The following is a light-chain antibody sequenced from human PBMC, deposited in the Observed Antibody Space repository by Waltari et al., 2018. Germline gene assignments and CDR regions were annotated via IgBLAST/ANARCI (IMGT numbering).Light chain of an antibody. V-gene: IGLV1-44*01. J-gene: IGLJ3*02. CDR3: AAWDDSPNAWL. CDR1: SSNIGSNI. CDR2: NSN. Sequence: QSVLTQPPSASGTPGQRVTISCSGSSSNIGSNIVYWCQLLPVTAPKLLVYNSNQRPSGVPDRFSGSKSGTSASLAISGLQSEDEADYYCAAWDDSPNAWLFGAGTKLTVL.